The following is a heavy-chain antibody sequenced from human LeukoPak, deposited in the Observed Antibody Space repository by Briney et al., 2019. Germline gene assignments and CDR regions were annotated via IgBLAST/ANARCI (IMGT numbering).Heavy chain of an antibody. CDR3: ARFRSCSGTPCFYDFDH. Sequence: SETLSLTCSVSGDSISGYYWSWIRQPPGKGLEWIAYIHNSGNSNYNPSLKSRVTISADTSKNQFSLKLSSVTAADTAVYYCARFRSCSGTPCFYDFDHWGQGILVTVS. J-gene: IGHJ4*02. CDR2: IHNSGNS. V-gene: IGHV4-59*01. D-gene: IGHD2-2*01. CDR1: GDSISGYY.